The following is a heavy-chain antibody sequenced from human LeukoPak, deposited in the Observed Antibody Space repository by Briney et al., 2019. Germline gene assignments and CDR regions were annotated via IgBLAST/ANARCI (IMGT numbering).Heavy chain of an antibody. CDR3: ARDRVTGYYDSSGYLFF. D-gene: IGHD3-22*01. J-gene: IGHJ4*02. V-gene: IGHV3-11*01. CDR1: GFTFSDYY. CDR2: ISSSGSTI. Sequence: PGGSLRLSCAASGFTFSDYYMSWIRQAPGKGLEWVSYISSSGSTIYYADSVKGRFTIPRDNAKNSLYLQMNSLRAEDTAVYYCARDRVTGYYDSSGYLFFWGQGTLVTVSS.